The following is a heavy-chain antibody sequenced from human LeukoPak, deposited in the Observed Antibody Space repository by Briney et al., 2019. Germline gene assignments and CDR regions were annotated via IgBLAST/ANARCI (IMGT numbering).Heavy chain of an antibody. V-gene: IGHV4-59*01. J-gene: IGHJ3*02. CDR3: ARADILTGYDAFDI. CDR1: GGSISSYY. Sequence: PSETLTLTCTVSGGSISSYYWSWIRQPPGKGLEWIGYIYYSGSTNYNPSLKSRVTISVDTSKNQFSLKLSSVTAADTAVYYCARADILTGYDAFDIWGQGTMVTVSS. D-gene: IGHD3-9*01. CDR2: IYYSGST.